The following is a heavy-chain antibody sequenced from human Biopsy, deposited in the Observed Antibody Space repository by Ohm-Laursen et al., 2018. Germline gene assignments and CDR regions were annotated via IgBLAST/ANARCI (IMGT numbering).Heavy chain of an antibody. CDR3: AARGGDDFWSGHYSEIYYYYTLDV. CDR1: GYTYPDYY. D-gene: IGHD3-3*01. V-gene: IGHV1-2*02. J-gene: IGHJ6*02. CDR2: IKPNNGDT. Sequence: SVKVSCKASGYTYPDYYVHWVRQAPGQGLEWMGWIKPNNGDTDYSQRFQGRVTLARDRSTSTGYMEVSSLRSGDTALYYCAARGGDDFWSGHYSEIYYYYTLDVWGQGTTVTVSS.